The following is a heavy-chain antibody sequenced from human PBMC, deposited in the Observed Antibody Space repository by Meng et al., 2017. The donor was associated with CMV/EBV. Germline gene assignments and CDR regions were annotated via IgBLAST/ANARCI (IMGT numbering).Heavy chain of an antibody. Sequence: TFRGYGMSWGRQARRRGLEWVGAISGSGGSTYYADAVKDRLTISRDNSKNTLYLQMNRLRAEDTAVYYCAKGARYCSSTSCYSWFDPWGQGTLVTVSS. D-gene: IGHD2-2*01. CDR1: TFRGYG. V-gene: IGHV3-23*01. CDR3: AKGARYCSSTSCYSWFDP. J-gene: IGHJ5*02. CDR2: ISGSGGST.